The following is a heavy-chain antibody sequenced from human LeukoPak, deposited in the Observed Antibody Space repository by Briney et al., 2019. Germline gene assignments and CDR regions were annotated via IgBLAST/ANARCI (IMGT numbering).Heavy chain of an antibody. CDR3: ARKTYDILTGYYLDY. D-gene: IGHD3-9*01. V-gene: IGHV5-51*01. CDR2: IYPGDSDT. CDR1: GYSFTSYW. J-gene: IGHJ4*02. Sequence: AGESLKISCKGSGYSFTSYWIGWVRQMPGKGLEWMGIIYPGDSDTRYSPSFQGQVTISADKSISTAYLQWSSLKASDTAMYYCARKTYDILTGYYLDYWGQGTLVTVSS.